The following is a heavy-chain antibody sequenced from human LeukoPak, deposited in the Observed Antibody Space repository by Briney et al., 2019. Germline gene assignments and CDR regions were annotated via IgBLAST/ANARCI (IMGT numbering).Heavy chain of an antibody. CDR1: GFTFSSYS. J-gene: IGHJ5*02. Sequence: GGSLRLSCAASGFTFSSYSMNWVRQAPGKGLEWVSCISSSSSYTYYADSVKGRFTISRDNAKNSLYLQMNSLRAEDTAVYYCARDGTYYYDSSGSEWFDPWGQGTLVTVSS. CDR2: ISSSSSYT. CDR3: ARDGTYYYDSSGSEWFDP. V-gene: IGHV3-21*06. D-gene: IGHD3-22*01.